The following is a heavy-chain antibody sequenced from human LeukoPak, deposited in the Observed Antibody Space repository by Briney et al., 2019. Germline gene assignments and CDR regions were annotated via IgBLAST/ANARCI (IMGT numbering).Heavy chain of an antibody. CDR1: GYPFTAGA. V-gene: IGHV1-69*05. CDR3: ARDTELNWFDP. CDR2: IIPIFGTA. D-gene: IGHD1-26*01. Sequence: SVKVSCKVSGYPFTAGAFSWVRQAPGQGLEWMGGIIPIFGTANYAQKFQGRVTITTDESTSTAYMELSSLRSEDTAVYYCARDTELNWFDPWGQGTLVTVSS. J-gene: IGHJ5*02.